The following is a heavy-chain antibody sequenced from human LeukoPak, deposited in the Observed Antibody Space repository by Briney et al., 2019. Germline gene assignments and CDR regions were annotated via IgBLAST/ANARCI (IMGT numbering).Heavy chain of an antibody. D-gene: IGHD3-22*01. Sequence: PGGSLRLSCAASGFTFSSYWMHWVRQAPGKGLVWVSRINSDGSSTSYADSVKGRLTISRDNAKNTLYLQMNSLRAEDTAVYYCARDPPTSYYDSSGRWGFDYWGQGTLVTVSS. CDR1: GFTFSSYW. V-gene: IGHV3-74*01. CDR2: INSDGSST. CDR3: ARDPPTSYYDSSGRWGFDY. J-gene: IGHJ4*02.